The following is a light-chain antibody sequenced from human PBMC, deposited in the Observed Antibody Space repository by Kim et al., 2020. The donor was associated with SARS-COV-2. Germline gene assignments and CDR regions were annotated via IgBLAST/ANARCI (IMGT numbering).Light chain of an antibody. Sequence: GQKVTISCSGSISNIGTNSVSWYQQLPGTAPKLLIYDNNKRPSGIPDRFSGSKSGTSATLGITGLQTGDEADYYCGTWDSSLSAVVFGGGTQLTVL. V-gene: IGLV1-51*01. J-gene: IGLJ2*01. CDR3: GTWDSSLSAVV. CDR1: ISNIGTNS. CDR2: DNN.